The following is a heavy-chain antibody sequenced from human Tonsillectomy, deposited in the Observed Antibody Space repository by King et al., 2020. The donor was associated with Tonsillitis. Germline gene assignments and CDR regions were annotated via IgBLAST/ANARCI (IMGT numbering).Heavy chain of an antibody. J-gene: IGHJ4*02. CDR1: GFTFSSYG. D-gene: IGHD4-11*01. CDR2: INQDGSGN. CDR3: AREKDTVTTLDY. Sequence: VQLVESGGGLVQPGGSLRLSCAASGFTFSSYGLSWVRQAPGKGLAWVANINQDGSGNAYVDSVKGRFTIASDNAKNSLYLQMNSLSAEDTAVYYCAREKDTVTTLDYWGQGTLVTVSS. V-gene: IGHV3-7*01.